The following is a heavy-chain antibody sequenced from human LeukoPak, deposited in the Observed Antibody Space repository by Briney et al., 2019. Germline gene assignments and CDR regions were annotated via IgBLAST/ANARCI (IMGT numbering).Heavy chain of an antibody. V-gene: IGHV2-70*01. D-gene: IGHD1-26*01. CDR3: ARTLVGATHYDAFDI. CDR2: IDWDDDK. J-gene: IGHJ3*02. CDR1: GFTFSSYAM. Sequence: LRLSCAASGFTFSSYAMSWIRQPPGKALEWLALIDWDDDKYYSTSLKTRLTISKDTSKNQVVLTMTNMDPVDTATYYCARTLVGATHYDAFDIWGQGTMVTVSS.